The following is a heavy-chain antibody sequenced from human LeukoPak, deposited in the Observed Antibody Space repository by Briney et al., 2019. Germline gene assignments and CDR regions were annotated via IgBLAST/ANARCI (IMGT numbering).Heavy chain of an antibody. CDR1: GVSFNDYY. J-gene: IGHJ4*02. D-gene: IGHD4-17*01. CDR3: TRMTTGHDY. V-gene: IGHV4-34*01. CDR2: INHSGYT. Sequence: PSETLSLTCAVSGVSFNDYYRSWVRQTPGKGLEWIGEINHSGYTNDSPSLKSRVTLPIDTSRKQFSLNLRSVTVADTGIYYCTRMTTGHDYWGQGTLVTVSS.